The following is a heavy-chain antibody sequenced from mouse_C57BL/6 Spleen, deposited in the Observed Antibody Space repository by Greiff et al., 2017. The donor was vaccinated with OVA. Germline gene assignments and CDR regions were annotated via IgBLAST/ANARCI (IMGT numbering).Heavy chain of an antibody. Sequence: VKLQQPGAELVRPGSSVKLSCKASGYTFTSYWMHWVKQRPIQGLEWIGNIDPSDSETHYNQKFKDKATLTVDKSSSTAYMQLSSLTSEDSAVYYCARSGGFLYYAMDYWGQGTSVTVSS. V-gene: IGHV1-52*01. D-gene: IGHD3-1*01. CDR2: IDPSDSET. CDR3: ARSGGFLYYAMDY. J-gene: IGHJ4*01. CDR1: GYTFTSYW.